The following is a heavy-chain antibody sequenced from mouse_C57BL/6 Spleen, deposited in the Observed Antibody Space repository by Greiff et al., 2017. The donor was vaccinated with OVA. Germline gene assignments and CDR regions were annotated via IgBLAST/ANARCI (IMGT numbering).Heavy chain of an antibody. CDR2: IDPSDSYT. D-gene: IGHD2-4*01. Sequence: QVQLQQSGAELVMPGASVKLSCKASGYTFTSYWMHWVKQRPGQGLEWIGEIDPSDSYTNYNQKFKGKSTLTVDKSSSTAYMQLSSLTSEDSAVYYCARGLRLPMAYWGQGTLVTVSA. V-gene: IGHV1-69*01. CDR1: GYTFTSYW. CDR3: ARGLRLPMAY. J-gene: IGHJ3*01.